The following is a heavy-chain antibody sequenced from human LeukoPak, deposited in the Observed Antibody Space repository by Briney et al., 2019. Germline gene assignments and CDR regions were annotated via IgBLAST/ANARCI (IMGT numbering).Heavy chain of an antibody. Sequence: GGSLRLSCAASGFTFSSYDMHWVRQATGKGLEWVSAIGTAGDTYYPGSVKGRFTISRDNSKNTLYLQMNSLRAEDTAVYYCIYGDYDYWGQGTLVTVSS. D-gene: IGHD4-17*01. J-gene: IGHJ4*02. CDR2: IGTAGDT. V-gene: IGHV3-13*01. CDR3: IYGDYDY. CDR1: GFTFSSYD.